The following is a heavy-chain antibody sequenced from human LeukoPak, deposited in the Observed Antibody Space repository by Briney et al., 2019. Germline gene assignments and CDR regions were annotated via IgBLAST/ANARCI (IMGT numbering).Heavy chain of an antibody. J-gene: IGHJ6*03. CDR2: TNHSGST. Sequence: SETLSLTCAVYGGSFSGYYWSWIRQPPGKGLEWIGETNHSGSTNYNPSLKSRVTISVDTSKNQFSLKLSSVTAADTAVYYCARGGYDFWSGRLYYYYYMDVWGKGTTVTVSS. D-gene: IGHD3-3*01. V-gene: IGHV4-34*01. CDR1: GGSFSGYY. CDR3: ARGGYDFWSGRLYYYYYMDV.